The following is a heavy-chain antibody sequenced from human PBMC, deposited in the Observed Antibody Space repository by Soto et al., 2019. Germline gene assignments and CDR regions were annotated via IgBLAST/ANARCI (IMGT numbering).Heavy chain of an antibody. V-gene: IGHV4-4*07. Sequence: SEPLSLTWTVSGGSISSYYWSWIRQPAGKGLEWIGRIYTSGSTNYNPSLKSRVTMSVDTSKNQFSLKLSSVTAADTAVYYCARDRETGWFDPWGQGNLVTVSS. CDR3: ARDRETGWFDP. CDR1: GGSISSYY. J-gene: IGHJ5*02. CDR2: IYTSGST.